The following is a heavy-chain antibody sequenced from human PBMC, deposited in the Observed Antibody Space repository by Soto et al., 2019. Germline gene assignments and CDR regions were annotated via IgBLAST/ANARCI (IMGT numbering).Heavy chain of an antibody. CDR3: AGVTVGFDY. J-gene: IGHJ4*02. CDR1: GYTLTNYE. Sequence: QVRLVQSGAEVKKPGASVKVSCKASGYTLTNYEINWVRQATGQGLEWMGWMNPNSGNTGYAQKFQGRVTMTRNTSISTAYMELSSLRSEDTAVYYCAGVTVGFDYWGQGTLVTVSS. V-gene: IGHV1-8*01. D-gene: IGHD2-21*02. CDR2: MNPNSGNT.